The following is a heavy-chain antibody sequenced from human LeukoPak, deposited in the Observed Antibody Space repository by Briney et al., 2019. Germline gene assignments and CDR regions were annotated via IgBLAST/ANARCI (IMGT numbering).Heavy chain of an antibody. J-gene: IGHJ4*02. CDR1: GFTFSSYW. CDR3: AARGYCSSTSCLLEY. Sequence: GGSLRLSCAASGFTFSSYWMYWVRQAPGKGLVWVSRINSDGSTTSHADSVKGRFTISRDNAKNTLYLQMNSLRAEDTAVYYCAARGYCSSTSCLLEYWGQGTLVTVSP. D-gene: IGHD2-2*01. V-gene: IGHV3-74*01. CDR2: INSDGSTT.